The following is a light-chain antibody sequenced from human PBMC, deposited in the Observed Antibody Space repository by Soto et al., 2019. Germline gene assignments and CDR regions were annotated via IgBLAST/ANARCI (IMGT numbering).Light chain of an antibody. CDR1: QVISSY. Sequence: DIQLTQSPSLLSASVGDRVTITCRASQVISSYLAWYQQKPGKAPKLLIYAASTLQSEVPSRFSGSGSGTEFTLTISSLQPEDFATYYCQQHNSYPVTFGGGTKVEIK. V-gene: IGKV1-9*01. J-gene: IGKJ4*01. CDR2: AAS. CDR3: QQHNSYPVT.